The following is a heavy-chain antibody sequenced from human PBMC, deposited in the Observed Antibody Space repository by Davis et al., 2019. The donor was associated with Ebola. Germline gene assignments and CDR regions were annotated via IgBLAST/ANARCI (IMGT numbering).Heavy chain of an antibody. CDR2: ISGFNTNT. D-gene: IGHD3-9*01. V-gene: IGHV1-18*04. CDR3: ARAPNYDVLTGTSSYYFDY. Sequence: ASVKVSCKSSGYTSTSYGLAWVRQAPGLGLEWMGWISGFNTNTNFAQKFQGRVTVSKDTSTNTAYMDLRSLTSDDTAIYYCARAPNYDVLTGTSSYYFDYWGQGTLVTVSS. CDR1: GYTSTSYG. J-gene: IGHJ4*02.